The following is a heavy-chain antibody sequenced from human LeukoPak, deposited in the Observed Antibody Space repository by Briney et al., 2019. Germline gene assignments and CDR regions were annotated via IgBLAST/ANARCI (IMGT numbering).Heavy chain of an antibody. Sequence: GEPLKISCKGSGYTFATYWIGWVRQMPGKGLEWMGRIDPSDSYTNYSPSFQGHVTISADKSISTAYLQWSSLKASDAAMYYCARHLYSSSPIDYWGQGTLVTVSS. CDR1: GYTFATYW. D-gene: IGHD6-13*01. CDR3: ARHLYSSSPIDY. J-gene: IGHJ4*02. V-gene: IGHV5-10-1*01. CDR2: IDPSDSYT.